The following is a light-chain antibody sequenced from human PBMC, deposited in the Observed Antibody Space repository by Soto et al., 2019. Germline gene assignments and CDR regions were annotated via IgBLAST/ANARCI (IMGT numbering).Light chain of an antibody. V-gene: IGLV1-51*01. J-gene: IGLJ3*02. CDR2: DTD. CDR3: GAWDSSLRVVL. CDR1: SSNIGASY. Sequence: QSVLTQPPSMSAAPGQKITISCSGSSSNIGASYVFWYQQFPGTAPKLLIYDTDKRPSGIPDRFSGSKSGTSATLGITRLQTVDEADYYCGAWDSSLRVVLFGGGTKLTVL.